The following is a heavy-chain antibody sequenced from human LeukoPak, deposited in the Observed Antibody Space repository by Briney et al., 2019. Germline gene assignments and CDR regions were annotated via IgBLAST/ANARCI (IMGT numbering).Heavy chain of an antibody. V-gene: IGHV1-2*02. Sequence: ASVKVSCKASGYTFTGYYMHWVRQAPGQGLEWMGWINPNSGGTNYAQKFQGRVTMTRDTPISTAYMELSRLRSDDTAVYYCARGSSSSWYSYYYYGMDVWGQGTTVTVSS. CDR2: INPNSGGT. J-gene: IGHJ6*02. CDR3: ARGSSSSWYSYYYYGMDV. D-gene: IGHD6-13*01. CDR1: GYTFTGYY.